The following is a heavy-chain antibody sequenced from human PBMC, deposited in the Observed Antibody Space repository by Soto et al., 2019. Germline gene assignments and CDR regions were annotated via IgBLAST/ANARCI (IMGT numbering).Heavy chain of an antibody. J-gene: IGHJ6*02. CDR3: ARSDNRKSLCGVDG. CDR2: INHRGSS. CDR1: GGSLSGYY. Sequence: SETLSLTCAVNGGSLSGYYWSWIRQSPGKGLEWIGEINHRGSSDYNPSLKSRVTLSIDASMNHVTLELTSVTAADTAVYYCARSDNRKSLCGVDGWGQGTAVTVSS. V-gene: IGHV4-34*01.